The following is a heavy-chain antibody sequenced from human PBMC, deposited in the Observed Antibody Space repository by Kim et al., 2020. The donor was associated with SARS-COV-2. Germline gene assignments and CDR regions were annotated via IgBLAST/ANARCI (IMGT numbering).Heavy chain of an antibody. CDR3: AREENDYVWGSNRHYFDS. J-gene: IGHJ4*02. Sequence: VKARFTITRANSKNTLYLQMNRLRAEDTAVYYCAREENDYVWGSNRHYFDSWGQGTLVTVSS. D-gene: IGHD3-16*02. V-gene: IGHV3-30*07.